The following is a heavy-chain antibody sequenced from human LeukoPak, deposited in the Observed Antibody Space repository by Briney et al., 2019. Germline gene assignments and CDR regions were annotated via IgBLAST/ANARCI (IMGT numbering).Heavy chain of an antibody. J-gene: IGHJ4*02. Sequence: ASVKVSCKASGYTFTGYFVHWVRQAPGQGLEWMGRTNPNSGGTDYAQKFQGRVTMTRDKSISTAYMELSRLRSDDTAVYYCVRLGDDYWGQGTLVTVSS. CDR2: TNPNSGGT. CDR1: GYTFTGYF. V-gene: IGHV1-2*02. D-gene: IGHD3-10*01. CDR3: VRLGDDY.